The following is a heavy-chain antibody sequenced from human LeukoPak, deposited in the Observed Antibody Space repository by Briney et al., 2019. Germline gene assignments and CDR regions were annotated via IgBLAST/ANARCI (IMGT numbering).Heavy chain of an antibody. CDR3: AREGSSSWYMGYNYYYYMDV. V-gene: IGHV3-9*01. CDR1: GFTFDDYA. CDR2: ISWNSGSI. D-gene: IGHD6-13*01. J-gene: IGHJ6*03. Sequence: GGSLRLSCAASGFTFDDYAMHWVRQAPGKGLEWVSGISWNSGSIGYADSVKGRFTISRDNAKNSLYLQMNSLRAEDTAVYYCAREGSSSWYMGYNYYYYMDVWGKGTTVTVSS.